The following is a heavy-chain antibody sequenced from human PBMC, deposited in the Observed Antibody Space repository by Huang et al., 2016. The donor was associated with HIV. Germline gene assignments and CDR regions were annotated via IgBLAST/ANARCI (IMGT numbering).Heavy chain of an antibody. CDR3: ALKGDSSGWEYFRH. V-gene: IGHV3-30*03. D-gene: IGHD6-19*01. CDR1: GFIFSNYG. J-gene: IGHJ1*01. Sequence: QVQLVESGGGVVQPGRSLRLSCAASGFIFSNYGMHWVRQAPGKGLEWVALIAYDGSNKYYTASWKGRFSISRDNSKNTLYLQMNSLRAEDTAVYYCALKGDSSGWEYFRHWGQGTLVTVSS. CDR2: IAYDGSNK.